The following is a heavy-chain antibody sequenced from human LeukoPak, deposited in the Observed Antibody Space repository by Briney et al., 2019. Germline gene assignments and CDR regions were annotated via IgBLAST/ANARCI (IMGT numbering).Heavy chain of an antibody. CDR1: GFTFSTHW. CDR2: INHNGNVN. D-gene: IGHD3-16*01. Sequence: HPGGSLRLSCAASGFTFSTHWMHWVRQAPGKGLEWVASINHNGNVNYYVDSVKGRFTISRDNAKNSLYLQMSNLRAEDTAVYFCARGGGLDVWGQGATVTVSS. J-gene: IGHJ6*02. V-gene: IGHV3-7*03. CDR3: ARGGGLDV.